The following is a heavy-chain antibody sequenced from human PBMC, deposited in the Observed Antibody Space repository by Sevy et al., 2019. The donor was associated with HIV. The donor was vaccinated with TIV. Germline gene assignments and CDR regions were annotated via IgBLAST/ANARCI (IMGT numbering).Heavy chain of an antibody. V-gene: IGHV3-7*01. Sequence: GGSLRLSCAASGFTFSSYWMSWVRQAPGKGLEWVANIKHDGSEKYYVDSVKGRFTISRDNAKNSLYLQMNSLRAEDTAVYYCARRPGYCSGGSCYPLYWYFDLWGRGTLVTVSS. J-gene: IGHJ2*01. CDR3: ARRPGYCSGGSCYPLYWYFDL. D-gene: IGHD2-15*01. CDR1: GFTFSSYW. CDR2: IKHDGSEK.